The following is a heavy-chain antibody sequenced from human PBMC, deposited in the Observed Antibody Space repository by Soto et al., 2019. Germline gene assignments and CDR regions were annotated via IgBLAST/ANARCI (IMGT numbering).Heavy chain of an antibody. Sequence: SETLSLTCTVSGGSISSYYWSWIRQPPGKGLEWIGYIYYSGSTNYNPSLKSRVTISVDTSKNQFSLKLSSVTAADTAVYYCARPGVYDAFDIWGQGTMVTVSS. CDR1: GGSISSYY. CDR2: IYYSGST. V-gene: IGHV4-59*08. CDR3: ARPGVYDAFDI. J-gene: IGHJ3*02. D-gene: IGHD6-13*01.